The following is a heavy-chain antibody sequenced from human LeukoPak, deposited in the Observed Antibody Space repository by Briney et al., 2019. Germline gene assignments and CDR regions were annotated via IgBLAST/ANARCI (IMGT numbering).Heavy chain of an antibody. Sequence: GGSLRLSCTASGLTFSTSGFNWVRQAPGKGLEWVASIGPTGSDRYHADSIKGRFTISRDNANNFLYLQMNSLRAEDTAVYYCAQRHGYSAPHLAYWGQGSLVTVSS. CDR1: GLTFSTSG. J-gene: IGHJ4*02. V-gene: IGHV3-21*06. D-gene: IGHD5-24*01. CDR3: AQRHGYSAPHLAY. CDR2: IGPTGSDR.